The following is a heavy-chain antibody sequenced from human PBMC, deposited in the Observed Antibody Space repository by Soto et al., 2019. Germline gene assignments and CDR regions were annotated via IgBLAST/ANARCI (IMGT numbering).Heavy chain of an antibody. V-gene: IGHV1-2*02. Sequence: ASVKVSCKASGYTFTGYYMHWVRQAPGQGLEWMGWINPNSGGTNYAQKFQGRVTMTRDTSISTAYMELSRLRSDDTAVYYCARDQDPYYDTPWIDPWGQGTLVTVSS. CDR3: ARDQDPYYDTPWIDP. CDR2: INPNSGGT. D-gene: IGHD3-3*01. CDR1: GYTFTGYY. J-gene: IGHJ5*02.